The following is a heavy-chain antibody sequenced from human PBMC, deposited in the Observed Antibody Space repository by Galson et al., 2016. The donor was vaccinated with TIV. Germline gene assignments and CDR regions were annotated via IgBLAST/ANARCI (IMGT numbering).Heavy chain of an antibody. CDR3: ARHGYDFWNGQDYFFYGMDV. J-gene: IGHJ6*02. CDR2: IYPGDSDT. V-gene: IGHV5-51*01. D-gene: IGHD3-3*01. CDR1: GYRFSHSW. Sequence: QSGAEVKKPGGSLKISCKTSGYRFSHSWIGWVRQKPGKGLEWVGHIYPGDSDTRYSPSFQGHVTISADTSLDTAHLQWGSLKASDTAIYYCARHGYDFWNGQDYFFYGMDVWGQGTKVTVSS.